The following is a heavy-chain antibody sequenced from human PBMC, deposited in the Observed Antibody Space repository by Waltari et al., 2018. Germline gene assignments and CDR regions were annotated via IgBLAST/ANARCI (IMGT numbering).Heavy chain of an antibody. CDR1: GFTFSSYA. CDR2: ISYDGSNK. Sequence: QVQLVESGGGVVQPGRSLRLSCAASGFTFSSYAMHWVRQAPGKGLEWVAVISYDGSNKYYADSVKGRFTSSRDNSKNTLYLQMNSLRAEDTAVYYCARDGYSSSWYSIDYWGQGTLVTVSS. V-gene: IGHV3-30-3*01. J-gene: IGHJ4*02. CDR3: ARDGYSSSWYSIDY. D-gene: IGHD6-13*01.